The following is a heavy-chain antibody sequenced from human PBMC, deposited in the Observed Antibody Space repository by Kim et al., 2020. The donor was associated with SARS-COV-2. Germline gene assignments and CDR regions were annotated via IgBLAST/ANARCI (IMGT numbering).Heavy chain of an antibody. CDR3: ARRLITIFGVPGAFDI. CDR2: IYYSGST. Sequence: SETLSLTCTVSGGSISSYYWSWIRQPPGKGLEWIGYIYYSGSTNYNPSLKSRVTISVDTSKNQFSLKLSSVTAADTAVYYCARRLITIFGVPGAFDIWGQGTMVTVSS. CDR1: GGSISSYY. J-gene: IGHJ3*02. D-gene: IGHD3-3*01. V-gene: IGHV4-59*08.